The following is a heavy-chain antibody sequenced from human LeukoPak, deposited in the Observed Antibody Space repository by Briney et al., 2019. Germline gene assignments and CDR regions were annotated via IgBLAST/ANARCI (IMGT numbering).Heavy chain of an antibody. CDR2: ISSSSSYI. D-gene: IGHD3-9*01. CDR1: GFTFSSYW. CDR3: ARSPTGSYSGWFDP. J-gene: IGHJ5*02. Sequence: GSLRLSCAASGFTFSSYWMSWVRQAPGKGLEWVSSISSSSSYIYYADSVKGRFTISRDNAKNSLYLQMNSLRAEDTAVYYCARSPTGSYSGWFDPWGQGTLVTVSS. V-gene: IGHV3-21*04.